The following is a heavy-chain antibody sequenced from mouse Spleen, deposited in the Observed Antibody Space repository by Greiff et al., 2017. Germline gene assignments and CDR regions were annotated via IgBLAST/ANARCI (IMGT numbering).Heavy chain of an antibody. V-gene: IGHV14-4*01. J-gene: IGHJ3*01. Sequence: VQLQQSGAELVRPGASVKLSCTASGFTIKDDYMHWVKQRPEQGLEWIGWIDPVNGDTEYASKFQGKATITADTSSNTAYLQLSSLTSEDTAVNDCTTACNSWMDYWGQGTLVTVSA. CDR1: GFTIKDDY. CDR3: TTACNSWMDY. CDR2: IDPVNGDT. D-gene: IGHD2-1*01.